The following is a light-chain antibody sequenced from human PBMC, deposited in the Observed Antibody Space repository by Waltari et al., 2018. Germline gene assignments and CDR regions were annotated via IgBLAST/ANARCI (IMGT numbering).Light chain of an antibody. CDR1: QSIRNY. CDR2: AAS. CDR3: EQSYNIPT. V-gene: IGKV1-39*01. Sequence: DIQMTQSPSSLSASVGDRVTIACRTSQSIRNYLNRYQQKPGKAPKLLIYAASTLQSGVPSRFSGSVSGTDFTLTIISLQPEDFATYYCEQSYNIPTFGGGTKVEIK. J-gene: IGKJ4*01.